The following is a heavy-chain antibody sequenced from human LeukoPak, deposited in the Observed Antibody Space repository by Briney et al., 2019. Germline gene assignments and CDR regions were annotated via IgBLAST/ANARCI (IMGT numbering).Heavy chain of an antibody. J-gene: IGHJ5*02. CDR3: ARDGSSGWYRGWFDP. V-gene: IGHV3-48*03. Sequence: GGSLRLSCAASGFTFSSYEMNWVRQAPGKGLEWVSYISSSGSTIYYADSVKGRFTNSRDNAKNSLYLQMNSLRLEDTAIYYCARDGSSGWYRGWFDPWGQGTLVTVSS. D-gene: IGHD6-19*01. CDR2: ISSSGSTI. CDR1: GFTFSSYE.